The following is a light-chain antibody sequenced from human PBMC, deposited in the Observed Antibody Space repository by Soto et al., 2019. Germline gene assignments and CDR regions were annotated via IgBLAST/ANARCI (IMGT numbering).Light chain of an antibody. Sequence: EIVMTQSPATLSVSPGERATLSCRASQSVCSSLAWYQQKPGQAPRLLIYGASTRATGIPARFSGSGSGTEFTLTISSLLSEDFAAYYCQQYSNWPPMYTFRQGTKLEIK. J-gene: IGKJ2*01. V-gene: IGKV3-15*01. CDR3: QQYSNWPPMYT. CDR2: GAS. CDR1: QSVCSS.